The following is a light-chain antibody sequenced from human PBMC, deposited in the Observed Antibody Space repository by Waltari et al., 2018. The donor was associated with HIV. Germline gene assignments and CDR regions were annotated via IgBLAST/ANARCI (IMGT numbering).Light chain of an antibody. CDR3: GAWDSSLSAGV. J-gene: IGLJ3*02. CDR1: SSNIGNNY. CDR2: DNK. V-gene: IGLV1-51*01. Sequence: QSVLTQPPSVSAAPGQKVTISCSGSSSNIGNNYVSWYQQLPGTAPKLLIDDNKKRPAGIPDRCSGAKSGTSATLGITGLQTGDEADYYCGAWDSSLSAGVFGGGTKLTVL.